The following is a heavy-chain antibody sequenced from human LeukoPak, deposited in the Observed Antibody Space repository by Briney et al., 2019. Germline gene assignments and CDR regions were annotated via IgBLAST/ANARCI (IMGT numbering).Heavy chain of an antibody. J-gene: IGHJ6*02. Sequence: GGSLRLSCAASGFTFSSYEMNWVRQAPGKGLEWVSYISSSGSTIYYADSVKGRFTISRDNAKISLYLQMNSLRAEDTAVYYCAYGSGSRRGYYYGMDVWGQGTTVTVSS. V-gene: IGHV3-48*03. CDR3: AYGSGSRRGYYYGMDV. D-gene: IGHD3-10*01. CDR1: GFTFSSYE. CDR2: ISSSGSTI.